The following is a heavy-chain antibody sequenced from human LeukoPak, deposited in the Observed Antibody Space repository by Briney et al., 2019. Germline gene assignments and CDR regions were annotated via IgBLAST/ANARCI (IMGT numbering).Heavy chain of an antibody. CDR2: ISGSGGST. Sequence: PGGSLRLSCAASGFTFSSYAMSWVRQAPGKGLEWVSAISGSGGSTYYADSVKGRFTISRDNSKNTLYLQMNSLRAEDTAVYYCAKGNVYDSSGYCDYWGQGTLVTVSS. J-gene: IGHJ4*02. CDR3: AKGNVYDSSGYCDY. V-gene: IGHV3-23*01. CDR1: GFTFSSYA. D-gene: IGHD3-22*01.